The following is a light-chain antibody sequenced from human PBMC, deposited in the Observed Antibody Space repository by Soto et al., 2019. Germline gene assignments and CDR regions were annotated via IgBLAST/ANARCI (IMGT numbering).Light chain of an antibody. CDR2: DVS. Sequence: QSVLTQPASVSGSPGQSITISCTGTSSDVGGYNYVSWYQQHPGKAPKLMIYDVSNRPSGVSNRFSGSKSGNTASLTISGLQAEDDYDYDCSSATNCTTLVFGAGTKFTVL. CDR1: SSDVGGYNY. CDR3: SSATNCTTLV. J-gene: IGLJ1*01. V-gene: IGLV2-14*01.